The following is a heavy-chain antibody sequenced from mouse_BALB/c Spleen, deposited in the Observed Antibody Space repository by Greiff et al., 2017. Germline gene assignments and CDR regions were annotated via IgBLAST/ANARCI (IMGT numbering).Heavy chain of an antibody. V-gene: IGHV2-9*02. CDR3: ARERWDMITTSMDY. Sequence: VKLVESGPGLVAPSQSLSITCTVSGFSLTSYGVHWVRQPPGKGLEWLGVIWAGGSTNYNSALMSRLSISKDNSKSQVFLKMNSLQTDDTAMYYCARERWDMITTSMDYWGQGTSVTVSS. CDR1: GFSLTSYG. CDR2: IWAGGST. J-gene: IGHJ4*01. D-gene: IGHD2-4*01.